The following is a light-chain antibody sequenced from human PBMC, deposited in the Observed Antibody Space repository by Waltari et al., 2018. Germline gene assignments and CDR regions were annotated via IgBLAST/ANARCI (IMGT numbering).Light chain of an antibody. CDR2: AAS. Sequence: DIQMTQSPSSLSASVGDRVTITCRASQSISSYLNWYQQKPGKAPKLLIYAASSLQSGVPSRFSGSGSGTDFTLTISSLQPEDFATYYCQQSYSTPPRSCGQGTKLEIK. J-gene: IGKJ2*04. CDR1: QSISSY. V-gene: IGKV1-39*01. CDR3: QQSYSTPPRS.